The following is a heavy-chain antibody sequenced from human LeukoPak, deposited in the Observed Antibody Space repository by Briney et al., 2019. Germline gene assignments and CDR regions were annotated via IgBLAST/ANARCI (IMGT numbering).Heavy chain of an antibody. J-gene: IGHJ6*03. D-gene: IGHD6-13*01. Sequence: GGSLRLSCAASGFTFSSYEMNWVRQAPGKGLEWVSYISSSGSTIYYADSVKGRFTISRDNAKNSLYLQMNSLRAEDTAVYYCARGLQLGWGSYYYYMDVWGKGTTVTVSS. V-gene: IGHV3-48*03. CDR3: ARGLQLGWGSYYYYMDV. CDR2: ISSSGSTI. CDR1: GFTFSSYE.